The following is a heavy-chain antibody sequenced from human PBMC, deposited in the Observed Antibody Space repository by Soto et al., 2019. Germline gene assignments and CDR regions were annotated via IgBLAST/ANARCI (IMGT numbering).Heavy chain of an antibody. V-gene: IGHV4-59*01. CDR3: ARLTYYYDSRGYYFDN. J-gene: IGHJ4*02. CDR2: IYYSGST. Sequence: SETLSLTCTVSGGSISTYYWSWIRQPPGKGLEWIGYIYYSGSTNYNPSLKSRVTISVDTSKNQFSLKLSSVTAADTAVYYCARLTYYYDSRGYYFDNWGQGTLVTVS. D-gene: IGHD3-22*01. CDR1: GGSISTYY.